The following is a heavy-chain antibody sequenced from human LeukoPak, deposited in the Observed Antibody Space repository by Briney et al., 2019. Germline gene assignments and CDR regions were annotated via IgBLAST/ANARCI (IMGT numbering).Heavy chain of an antibody. D-gene: IGHD3-16*01. J-gene: IGHJ5*02. Sequence: PGGSLRLSCAASGFTLDSHWMSWVRQAPGKGLEWVATINRAGTTIHYVDSLKGRFMISRDNAKNSLFLQMNSLRDEDTAMYYCARLLGDATIYDLWGQGTLVTVSS. CDR2: INRAGTTI. V-gene: IGHV3-7*01. CDR3: ARLLGDATIYDL. CDR1: GFTLDSHW.